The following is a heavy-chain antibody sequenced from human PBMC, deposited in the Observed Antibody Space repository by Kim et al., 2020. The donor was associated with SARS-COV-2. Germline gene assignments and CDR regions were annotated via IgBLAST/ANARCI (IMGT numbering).Heavy chain of an antibody. J-gene: IGHJ4*02. D-gene: IGHD4-17*01. CDR1: GFTFSSYG. CDR2: ISYDGSNK. V-gene: IGHV3-30*18. Sequence: GSLRLSCAASGFTFSSYGVHWVRQAPGKGLEWVAVISYDGSNKYYADSVKGRFTISRDNSKNTLYLQMNSLRAEDTAVYYCAKGAAPTVTPLLLVWGQGTLVTVSS. CDR3: AKGAAPTVTPLLLV.